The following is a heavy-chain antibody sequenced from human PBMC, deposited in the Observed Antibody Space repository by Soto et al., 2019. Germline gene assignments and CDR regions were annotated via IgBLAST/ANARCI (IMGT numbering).Heavy chain of an antibody. CDR2: IIPICCTA. D-gene: IGHD1-1*01. V-gene: IGHV1-69*12. CDR3: EGTEEDIDP. J-gene: IGHJ5*02. CDR1: ERTFRSYA. Sequence: QVQLVQSVAEVKKPGSAVKVSCKASERTFRSYAISWVRQAPGQGLEWMGGIIPICCTANYAQKFQGLVTMTADESTSTAYMELGSLRPEDTAVYYWEGTEEDIDPWGHGTLVTVSS.